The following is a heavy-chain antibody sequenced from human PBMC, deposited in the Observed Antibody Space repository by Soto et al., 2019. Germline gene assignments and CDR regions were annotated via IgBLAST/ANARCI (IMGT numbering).Heavy chain of an antibody. CDR1: GYTFTSYA. Sequence: QVPLVQSGAEVKKPGASVKVSCKASGYTFTSYAMHWVRQAPGQRLEWMGWINAGNGNTKYSQMFQGRVTITRDTSASTAYMELSSLRSDDTAVYYCARGYDFWSGYYPNAYWGQGTLVTVSS. CDR3: ARGYDFWSGYYPNAY. J-gene: IGHJ4*02. D-gene: IGHD3-3*01. CDR2: INAGNGNT. V-gene: IGHV1-3*01.